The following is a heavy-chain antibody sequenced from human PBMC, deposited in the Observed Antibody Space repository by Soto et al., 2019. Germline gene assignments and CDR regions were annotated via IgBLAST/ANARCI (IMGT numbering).Heavy chain of an antibody. J-gene: IGHJ4*02. V-gene: IGHV3-7*04. CDR2: IKEDGSEK. Sequence: EVQLVESGGGLVQPGGSLRLSCAASGFTFTAYWMIWVRQAPGTGPEWVANIKEDGSEKYYVDSVKGRFTTSRDNAKKSLYLQMNNLNAEDTAVYYCARVLGWLHVDYWGQGTLVTVTS. CDR3: ARVLGWLHVDY. CDR1: GFTFTAYW. D-gene: IGHD3-10*01.